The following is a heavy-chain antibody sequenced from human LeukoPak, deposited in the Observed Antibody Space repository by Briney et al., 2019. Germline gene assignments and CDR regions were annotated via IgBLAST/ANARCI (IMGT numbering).Heavy chain of an antibody. D-gene: IGHD6-13*01. J-gene: IGHJ4*02. Sequence: SVKVSCKASGGTFSSYAISWVRQAPGQGLEWMGRIIPILGIANYAQKFQGRVTITADKSTSTAYMELSSRRSEDTAVYYCATYSSSWYKGDYFDYWGQGTLVTVSS. CDR2: IIPILGIA. CDR1: GGTFSSYA. CDR3: ATYSSSWYKGDYFDY. V-gene: IGHV1-69*04.